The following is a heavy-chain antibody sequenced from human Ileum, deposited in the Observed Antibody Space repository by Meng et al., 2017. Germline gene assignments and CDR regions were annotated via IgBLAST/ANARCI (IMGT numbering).Heavy chain of an antibody. J-gene: IGHJ4*02. CDR2: INQDGSEK. Sequence: GESLKISCAASGFTFSSYWMSWVRQAPGKGLEWVANINQDGSEKYYVDSVKGRFTISRDNAKNSLYLQMNSLGAEDTAVYYCARGGTTPSLWGQGTLVTGAS. V-gene: IGHV3-7*01. D-gene: IGHD1/OR15-1a*01. CDR1: GFTFSSYW. CDR3: ARGGTTPSL.